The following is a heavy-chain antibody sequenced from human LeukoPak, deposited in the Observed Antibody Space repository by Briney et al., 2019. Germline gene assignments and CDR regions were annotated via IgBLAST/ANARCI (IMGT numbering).Heavy chain of an antibody. CDR1: GYTFTSYY. D-gene: IGHD5-18*01. CDR3: AGSRGYSYGYGLLSAFDI. V-gene: IGHV1-46*01. J-gene: IGHJ3*02. Sequence: ASVKVSCKASGYTFTSYYMHWVRQAPGQGLEWMGIINPSGGSTSYAQKFQGRVTMTRDTSTSTVYMELSSLRSEDTAVYYCAGSRGYSYGYGLLSAFDIWGQGTMVTVSS. CDR2: INPSGGST.